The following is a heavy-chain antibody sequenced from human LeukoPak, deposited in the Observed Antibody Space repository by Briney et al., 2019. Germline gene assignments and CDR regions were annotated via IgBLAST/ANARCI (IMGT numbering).Heavy chain of an antibody. CDR1: GFTFISYW. D-gene: IGHD3-22*01. J-gene: IGHJ4*02. CDR2: INSDGSTT. CDR3: ARGHHYYDSSAYYY. Sequence: PGGSLRLSCAASGFTFISYWMHWVSQAPGKGLVWVSRINSDGSTTSYAASVKGRFTISRDTAKNTLYLQMNSLRAEDTAVYYCARGHHYYDSSAYYYWGQGTLVTVSS. V-gene: IGHV3-74*01.